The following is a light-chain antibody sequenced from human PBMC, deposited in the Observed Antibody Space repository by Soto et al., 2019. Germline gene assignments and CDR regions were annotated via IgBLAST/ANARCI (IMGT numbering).Light chain of an antibody. J-gene: IGKJ3*01. V-gene: IGKV1-5*03. CDR1: QNISNW. Sequence: DIQMTQSPSTLSASVGDRVTITCRASQNISNWLAWYQQKPGKAPNLLIYKASNLESGVPSRFSGSGSVTEFTLTINSLQPDDFATYYCQQYISYSFGPGTKVAFK. CDR3: QQYISYS. CDR2: KAS.